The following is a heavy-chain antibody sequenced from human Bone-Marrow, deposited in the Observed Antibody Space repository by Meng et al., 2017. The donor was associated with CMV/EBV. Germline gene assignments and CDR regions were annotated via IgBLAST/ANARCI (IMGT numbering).Heavy chain of an antibody. D-gene: IGHD4-17*01. CDR3: TRGGPAPPTGYGDYLGYNWFDP. CDR2: ISYDGSNK. CDR1: GFTFSSYA. V-gene: IGHV3-30-3*01. J-gene: IGHJ5*02. Sequence: GESLKISCAASGFTFSSYAMHWVRQAPGKGLEWVAVISYDGSNKYYADSVKGRFTISRDNSKNTLYLQMNSLRAEDTAVYYCTRGGPAPPTGYGDYLGYNWFDPWGQGPRVTGSS.